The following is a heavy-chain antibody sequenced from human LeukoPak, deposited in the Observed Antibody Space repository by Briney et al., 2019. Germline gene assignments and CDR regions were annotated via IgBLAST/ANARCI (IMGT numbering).Heavy chain of an antibody. CDR3: ARSVYCTNGVCYFDYYYYMDV. J-gene: IGHJ6*03. Sequence: SETLSLTCTVSDDSITIYYWSWIRQPPGKGLEWIGEINHSGSTNYNPSLKSRATISVDTSKNQFSLKLSSVTAADTAVYYCARSVYCTNGVCYFDYYYYMDVWGKGTTVTISS. CDR2: INHSGST. CDR1: DDSITIYY. D-gene: IGHD2-8*01. V-gene: IGHV4-59*12.